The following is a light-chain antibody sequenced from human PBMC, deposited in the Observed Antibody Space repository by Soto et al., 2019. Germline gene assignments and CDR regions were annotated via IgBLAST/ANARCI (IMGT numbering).Light chain of an antibody. V-gene: IGKV3-11*01. Sequence: EIVLTQSPGTLSLSPGERATLSCRASQSVSSYLAWYQQKPGQAPRLLIYDASNRATGIPARFSGSGSGTDFTLTISSLEPEDFAVYYCQQRSNWPPRVTFGQGTRL. CDR3: QQRSNWPPRVT. CDR1: QSVSSY. J-gene: IGKJ5*01. CDR2: DAS.